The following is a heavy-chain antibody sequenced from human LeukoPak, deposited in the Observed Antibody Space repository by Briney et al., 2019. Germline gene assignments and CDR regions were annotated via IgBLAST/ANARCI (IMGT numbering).Heavy chain of an antibody. J-gene: IGHJ4*02. CDR2: ISSSSSYI. CDR3: ARDPYSYCSGYWGEYYFDY. V-gene: IGHV3-21*01. D-gene: IGHD6-19*01. Sequence: GGSLRLSCAASGFTFSSYSMNWVRQAPGKGLEWVSSISSSSSYIYYADSVKGRFTISRDNAKNSLYLQMNSLRAEDTAVYYCARDPYSYCSGYWGEYYFDYWGQGTLVTVSS. CDR1: GFTFSSYS.